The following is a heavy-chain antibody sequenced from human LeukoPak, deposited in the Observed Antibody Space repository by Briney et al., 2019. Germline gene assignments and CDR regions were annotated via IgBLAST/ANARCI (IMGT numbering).Heavy chain of an antibody. CDR3: ARYDGSPANYLDC. J-gene: IGHJ4*02. V-gene: IGHV4-59*08. Sequence: SEALSLTCTVSGRPIRGYYWSWIRRPPGKGLEWIGWIHYSGSTKYNPSLKSRFTIFVDTSNNQFSLKLNSVTAADTAVYYCARYDGSPANYLDCWGQGNLVTVSS. CDR2: IHYSGST. D-gene: IGHD1-26*01. CDR1: GRPIRGYY.